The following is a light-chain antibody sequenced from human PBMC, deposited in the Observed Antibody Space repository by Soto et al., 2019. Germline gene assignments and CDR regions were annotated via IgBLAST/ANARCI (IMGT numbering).Light chain of an antibody. Sequence: QSVLTQPPSASGTPGQRVTISCSGSSSNIGRDFVYWYQQVPGTAPKPLIYSDNQRYSGVPDRFSGSKSGTSASLAITGLQAEDEADYFCQSYDSSLSGYVFGTGTKLTVL. CDR2: SDN. CDR1: SSNIGRDF. CDR3: QSYDSSLSGYV. J-gene: IGLJ1*01. V-gene: IGLV1-47*02.